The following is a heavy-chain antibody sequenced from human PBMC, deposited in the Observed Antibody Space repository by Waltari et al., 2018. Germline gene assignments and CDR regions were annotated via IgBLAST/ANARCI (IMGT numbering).Heavy chain of an antibody. V-gene: IGHV4-59*11. D-gene: IGHD3-22*01. CDR3: ATNSSASAFDY. CDR2: IYYTGST. Sequence: QVQLQESGPGLGKPSETLSLTCTVSSGYFTSHHWSWIRQPPGKGLEWIGNIYYTGSTKYTPSLQSRVTISIDTSKNQFSLEMNSVTAADTAIYYCATNSSASAFDYWGQGTLVTVSS. J-gene: IGHJ4*02. CDR1: SGYFTSHH.